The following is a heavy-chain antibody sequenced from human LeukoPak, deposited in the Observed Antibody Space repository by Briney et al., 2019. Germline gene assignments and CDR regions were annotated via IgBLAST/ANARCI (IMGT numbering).Heavy chain of an antibody. CDR3: AKEDCSGGRCYSLHY. D-gene: IGHD2-15*01. Sequence: PGGSLRLSCAASEFTFDDYGMSWVRQPPGDGLEWVSSTKWNGGSTAYADSVKGRFTISRDNAKNSLYLQMNRLRAEDAAVYYCAKEDCSGGRCYSLHYWGQGTLVTVSS. CDR1: EFTFDDYG. J-gene: IGHJ4*02. CDR2: TKWNGGST. V-gene: IGHV3-20*04.